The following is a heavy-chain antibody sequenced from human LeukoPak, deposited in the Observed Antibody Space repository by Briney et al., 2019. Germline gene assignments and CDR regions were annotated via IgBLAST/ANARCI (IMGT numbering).Heavy chain of an antibody. Sequence: ASVKVSCKASGYTFINYGISWVRQAPGQGLEWLGWINAYNGNTNYAENLQGRVTMTTDTFRSTAYMEVRSLRSDDTAVYYCAGKTSRAYFDLWGRGTLITVSS. CDR2: INAYNGNT. V-gene: IGHV1-18*01. J-gene: IGHJ2*01. CDR1: GYTFINYG. CDR3: AGKTSRAYFDL.